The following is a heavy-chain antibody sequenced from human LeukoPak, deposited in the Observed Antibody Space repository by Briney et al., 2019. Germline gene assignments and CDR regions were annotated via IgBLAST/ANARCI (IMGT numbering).Heavy chain of an antibody. CDR2: ISYDGSNK. Sequence: GVSLRLSCAASGFTFSSYAMHWVRQAPGKGLEWVAVISYDGSNKYYADSVKGRFTISRDNSKNTLYLQMNSLRAEDTAVYYCARDGDYYDSSGHFDYWGQGTLVTVSS. V-gene: IGHV3-30-3*01. CDR1: GFTFSSYA. D-gene: IGHD3-22*01. J-gene: IGHJ4*02. CDR3: ARDGDYYDSSGHFDY.